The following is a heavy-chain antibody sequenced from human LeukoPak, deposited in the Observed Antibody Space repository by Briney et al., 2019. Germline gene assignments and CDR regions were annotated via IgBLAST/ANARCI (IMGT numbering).Heavy chain of an antibody. CDR2: IIPIFGTA. Sequence: GASVKVSCKASGGTFSSYAISWVRQAPGQGLEWMGGIIPIFGTANYAQKFQGRVTITADESTSTAYMELSSLRSEDTAVYYCARGRRITIFGVVMPFDYWGQGTLVTVSS. D-gene: IGHD3-3*01. J-gene: IGHJ4*02. CDR3: ARGRRITIFGVVMPFDY. CDR1: GGTFSSYA. V-gene: IGHV1-69*13.